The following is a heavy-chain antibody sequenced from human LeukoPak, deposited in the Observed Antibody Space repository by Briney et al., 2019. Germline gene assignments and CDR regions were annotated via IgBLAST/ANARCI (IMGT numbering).Heavy chain of an antibody. CDR1: GFTFSSYA. CDR2: ISGSGGSR. J-gene: IGHJ4*02. Sequence: PGGSLRLSCTASGFTFSSYAMSWVRQTPGKGLEWVSAISGSGGSRYYADSVKGRFTISRDNSKNTLSLQMNSLRAEDTAVYYCARSTYGDYVFDYWGQGTLVTVSS. CDR3: ARSTYGDYVFDY. D-gene: IGHD4-17*01. V-gene: IGHV3-23*01.